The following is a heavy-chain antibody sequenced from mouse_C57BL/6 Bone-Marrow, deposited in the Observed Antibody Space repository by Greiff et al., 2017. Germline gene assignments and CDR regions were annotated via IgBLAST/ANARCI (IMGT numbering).Heavy chain of an antibody. D-gene: IGHD3-2*02. J-gene: IGHJ3*01. Sequence: VQLQQPGAELVMPGASVKLSCKASGYTFTSYWMHWVKQRPEQGLEWIGWIDPENGDTEYASKFQGKATITADTSSNTAYLQLSSLTSEDTAVYYCTTFRQLRLGFAYWGQGTLVTVSA. CDR2: IDPENGDT. CDR3: TTFRQLRLGFAY. CDR1: GYTFTSYW. V-gene: IGHV14-4*01.